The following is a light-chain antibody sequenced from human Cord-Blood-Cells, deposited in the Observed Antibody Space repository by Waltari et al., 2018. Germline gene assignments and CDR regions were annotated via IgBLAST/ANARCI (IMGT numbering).Light chain of an antibody. J-gene: IGLJ3*02. CDR1: SGSIASNY. Sequence: NFMLTQHHSVSESPGKTVTISCTRRSGSIASNYVQWYQQRPGSSPTTVIYEANQRPAGVPDRFSGSIDSSSNSASLTISGLKTEDEADYYCQSYDSSNQVFGGGTKLTVL. CDR3: QSYDSSNQV. CDR2: EAN. V-gene: IGLV6-57*01.